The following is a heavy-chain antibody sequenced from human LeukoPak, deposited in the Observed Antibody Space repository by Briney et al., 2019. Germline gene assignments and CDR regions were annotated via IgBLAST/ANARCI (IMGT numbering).Heavy chain of an antibody. V-gene: IGHV4-59*01. CDR2: IYYSGST. CDR3: ARSLIAARLI. Sequence: PSETLSLTCTVSGGSISSYYWSWIRQPPGKGLEWIGYIYYSGSTNYNPSLKSRVTISVDTSKNQFSLRLSSVTATDTAVYYCARSLIAARLIWGQGTLVTVSS. CDR1: GGSISSYY. D-gene: IGHD6-6*01. J-gene: IGHJ4*02.